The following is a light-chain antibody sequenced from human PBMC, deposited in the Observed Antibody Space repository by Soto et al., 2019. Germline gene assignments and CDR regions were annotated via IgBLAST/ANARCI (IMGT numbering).Light chain of an antibody. CDR3: QTWGTCGV. CDR2: VNSDGSH. J-gene: IGLJ2*01. CDR1: SGHSSYA. Sequence: QLVLTQSPSASASLGASVKLTCTLDSGHSSYAIAWHQQRPDKGPRYLMKVNSDGSHTKGDGILDRFSGSSSGAERYLTISSLHSEDETDYYCQTWGTCGVFGGGTKLTVL. V-gene: IGLV4-69*01.